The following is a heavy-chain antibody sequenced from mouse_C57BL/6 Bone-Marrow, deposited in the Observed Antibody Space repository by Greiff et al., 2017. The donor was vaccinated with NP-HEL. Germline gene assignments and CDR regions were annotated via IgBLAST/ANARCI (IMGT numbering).Heavy chain of an antibody. CDR1: GFTFSDYG. CDR2: ISSGSSTI. CDR3: AKVFFYDYDALYYAMDY. V-gene: IGHV5-17*01. J-gene: IGHJ4*01. D-gene: IGHD2-4*01. Sequence: EVMLVESGGGLVKPGGSLKLSCAASGFTFSDYGMHWVRQAPEKGLEWVAYISSGSSTIYYADTVKGRFTISRDNAKNTLFLQMTSLRSEDTAMYYCAKVFFYDYDALYYAMDYWGQGTSVTVSS.